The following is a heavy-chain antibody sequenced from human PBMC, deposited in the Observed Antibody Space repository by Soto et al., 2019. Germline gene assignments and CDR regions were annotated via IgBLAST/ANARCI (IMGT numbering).Heavy chain of an antibody. Sequence: QVQLVQSGAEVKKPGASVKVSCKASGYTFTSYYMHWVRQAPGQGLEWMGIINPSGGSTSYAQKLQGRVTMTRDTSTSTVYMELSSLRSEDTAVYYCAREGDYFDYYYYGMDVWGQGTTVTVSS. CDR2: INPSGGST. J-gene: IGHJ6*02. V-gene: IGHV1-46*01. CDR1: GYTFTSYY. D-gene: IGHD4-17*01. CDR3: AREGDYFDYYYYGMDV.